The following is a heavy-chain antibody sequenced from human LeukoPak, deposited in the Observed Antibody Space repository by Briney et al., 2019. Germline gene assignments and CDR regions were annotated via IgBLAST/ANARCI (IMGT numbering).Heavy chain of an antibody. Sequence: PSETLSLTCTVSGGSITSTNYYWGWIRQPPGKGLEWIGSIYYSGSTYYNPSLKSRVTISVDTPKNQFSLKLNSVTAADTAVYYCARSVVVVAATPPYYFDYWGQGTLVTVSS. CDR3: ARSVVVVAATPPYYFDY. CDR1: GGSITSTNYY. D-gene: IGHD2-15*01. CDR2: IYYSGST. V-gene: IGHV4-39*01. J-gene: IGHJ4*02.